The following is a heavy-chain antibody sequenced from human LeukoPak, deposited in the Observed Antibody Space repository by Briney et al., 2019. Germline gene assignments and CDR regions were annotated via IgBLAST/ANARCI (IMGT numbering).Heavy chain of an antibody. Sequence: GGSLRLSXAASGFTFDDYAMHWVRQAPGKGMEWCSGISWNSGSIGYADSVKGRFTISRNNAKNSLYLQMNSLRAEDMALYYCAKGAAGSYYYMDVWGKGTTVTVSS. J-gene: IGHJ6*03. CDR3: AKGAAGSYYYMDV. V-gene: IGHV3-9*03. CDR1: GFTFDDYA. CDR2: ISWNSGSI. D-gene: IGHD6-13*01.